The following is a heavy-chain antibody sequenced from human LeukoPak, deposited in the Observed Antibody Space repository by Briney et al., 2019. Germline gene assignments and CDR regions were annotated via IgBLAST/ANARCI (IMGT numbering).Heavy chain of an antibody. V-gene: IGHV4-39*01. J-gene: IGHJ4*02. Sequence: SETLSLTCTVSGGSISSSTYYWGWIRQPPGKGLEWIGSIYYSGSTYYNPFLKSRVTISVDTSRNQFSLKLSSVTAADTAVYYCARHAATYYDFWSGSYYFDYWGQGTLVTVSS. CDR1: GGSISSSTYY. CDR3: ARHAATYYDFWSGSYYFDY. CDR2: IYYSGST. D-gene: IGHD3-3*01.